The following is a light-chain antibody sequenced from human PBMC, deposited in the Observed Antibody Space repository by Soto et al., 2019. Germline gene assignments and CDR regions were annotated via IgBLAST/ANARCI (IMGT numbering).Light chain of an antibody. CDR2: EVS. J-gene: IGLJ1*01. CDR3: SSYTTSSTLEV. Sequence: QSVLTQPASVSGSPGQSITISCTGTSSDVGGYNYVSWYQQHPGKAPKLMIYEVSNRPSGVSNRFSASKSGNTASLTISGLQAEDEADYYCSSYTTSSTLEVFGTGTKVTVL. V-gene: IGLV2-14*01. CDR1: SSDVGGYNY.